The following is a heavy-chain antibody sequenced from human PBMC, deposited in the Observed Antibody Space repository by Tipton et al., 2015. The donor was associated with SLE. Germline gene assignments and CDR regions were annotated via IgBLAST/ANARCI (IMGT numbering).Heavy chain of an antibody. D-gene: IGHD1-1*01. Sequence: TPSLTCTVSGGSISSYYWSWIRQPPGKGLEWIGYIYYSGSTNYNPSLKSRVTISVDTSKNQFSLKLSSVTAADTAVYYCARHGAVLGWFDPWGQGTLVTVSS. CDR2: IYYSGST. V-gene: IGHV4-59*08. CDR3: ARHGAVLGWFDP. CDR1: GGSISSYY. J-gene: IGHJ5*02.